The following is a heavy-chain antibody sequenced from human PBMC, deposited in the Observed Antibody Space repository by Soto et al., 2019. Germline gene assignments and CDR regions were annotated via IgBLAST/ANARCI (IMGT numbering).Heavy chain of an antibody. J-gene: IGHJ5*02. CDR2: VKHDGSEK. CDR1: GFTFNNYW. CDR3: ARLNSHGYSYA. Sequence: GGSLRLSCAVSGFTFNNYWMTWVRQAPGKGLEWVANVKHDGSEKRYVDAVKGRFTISRDNAENSLYLQMNSLRAEDTAMCYCARLNSHGYSYAWGQGTLVTVSS. V-gene: IGHV3-7*01. D-gene: IGHD3-22*01.